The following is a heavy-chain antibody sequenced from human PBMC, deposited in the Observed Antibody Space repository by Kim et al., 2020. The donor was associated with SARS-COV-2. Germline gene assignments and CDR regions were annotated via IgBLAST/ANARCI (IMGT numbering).Heavy chain of an antibody. CDR3: ARDINEKRLRSYYYYGMDV. D-gene: IGHD4-17*01. V-gene: IGHV3-48*02. Sequence: GGSLRLSCAASGFTFSSYSMNWVRQAPGKGLEWVSYISSSSSTIYYADSVKGRFTISRDNAKNSLYLQMNSLRDEDTAVYYCARDINEKRLRSYYYYGMDVWGQGTTVTVSS. CDR2: ISSSSSTI. J-gene: IGHJ6*02. CDR1: GFTFSSYS.